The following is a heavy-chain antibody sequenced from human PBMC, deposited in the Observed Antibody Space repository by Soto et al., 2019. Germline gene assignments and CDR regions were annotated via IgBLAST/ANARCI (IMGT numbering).Heavy chain of an antibody. D-gene: IGHD3-16*02. CDR3: AKGSEGRYLQPLDH. J-gene: IGHJ4*02. V-gene: IGHV3-9*01. Sequence: LRLSCAVSGFTFDDNAMHWVRQAPEKGLEWVSGINWKSDIGYADSVKGRFTISRDNAENSLYLQMNSLRAEDTALYYCAKGSEGRYLQPLDHWGQGTLVTVSS. CDR2: INWKSDI. CDR1: GFTFDDNA.